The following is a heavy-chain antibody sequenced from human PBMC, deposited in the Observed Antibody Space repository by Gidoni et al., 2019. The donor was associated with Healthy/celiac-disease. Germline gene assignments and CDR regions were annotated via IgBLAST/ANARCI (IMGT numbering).Heavy chain of an antibody. Sequence: QLQLQESGPGLVKPSETLSLTCTVSGGPISSSSYYCGWIRQPPGKGLEWIGSIYYSGSTYYNPSLKSRVTISVDTSKNQFSLKLSSVTAADTAVYYCARAGNYERIWYWFDPWGQGTLVTVSS. J-gene: IGHJ5*02. CDR2: IYYSGST. D-gene: IGHD3-22*01. V-gene: IGHV4-39*07. CDR3: ARAGNYERIWYWFDP. CDR1: GGPISSSSYY.